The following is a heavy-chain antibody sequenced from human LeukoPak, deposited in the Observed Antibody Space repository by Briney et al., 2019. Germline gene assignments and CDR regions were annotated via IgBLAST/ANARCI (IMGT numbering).Heavy chain of an antibody. J-gene: IGHJ4*02. Sequence: GGSLRLSCAASGFTFSSYAMSWVRQAPGKGLEWVSAISGSGGSTYYADSVKGRFTISRDNSKNTLYLQMNSLRAEDTAVYYCAKAWDSSGWYIQTYYFDYWGQGTLVTVSS. CDR3: AKAWDSSGWYIQTYYFDY. CDR1: GFTFSSYA. V-gene: IGHV3-23*01. CDR2: ISGSGGST. D-gene: IGHD6-19*01.